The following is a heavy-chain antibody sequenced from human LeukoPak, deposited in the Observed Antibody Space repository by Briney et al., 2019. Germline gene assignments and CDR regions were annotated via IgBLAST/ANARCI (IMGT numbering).Heavy chain of an antibody. CDR2: IYDSGNT. Sequence: SETLSLTCTVSGGSISSSSSYWGWIRQPPGKGLEWIGYIYDSGNTNYNTSLKSRVTISVDTSKNQFSLKLSSVTAADTAVYYCARAKTLGGVIGYFDYWGQGTLVTVSS. V-gene: IGHV4-61*05. J-gene: IGHJ4*02. CDR1: GGSISSSSSY. CDR3: ARAKTLGGVIGYFDY. D-gene: IGHD3-16*01.